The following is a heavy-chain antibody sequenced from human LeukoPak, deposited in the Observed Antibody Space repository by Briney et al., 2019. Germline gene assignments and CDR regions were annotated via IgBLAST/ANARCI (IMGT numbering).Heavy chain of an antibody. CDR3: ARRRGHDAFDI. J-gene: IGHJ3*02. V-gene: IGHV3-53*01. Sequence: GGSLRLSCVASGFTVSSYYVSWVRQSPGKGLEWVSVIYSGGSTYYADSVEGRFTVSRDNSKNTLYLEMKSLRAEDTAVYYCARRRGHDAFDIWGQGTMVTVSS. CDR1: GFTVSSYY. D-gene: IGHD3-10*01. CDR2: IYSGGST.